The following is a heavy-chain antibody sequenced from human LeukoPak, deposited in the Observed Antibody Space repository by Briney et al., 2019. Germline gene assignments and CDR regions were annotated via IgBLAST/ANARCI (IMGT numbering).Heavy chain of an antibody. CDR1: GVIVSNNY. Sequence: GGSLRLSCAASGVIVSNNYMSWVRQAPGKGLEWISVIYSGGSTYYADSVKGRFTISRDNSKNTLYLQMNSLRAEDTAVYYCARVTYYDFWSGRNPLDYWGQGTLVTVSS. D-gene: IGHD3-3*01. CDR2: IYSGGST. CDR3: ARVTYYDFWSGRNPLDY. V-gene: IGHV3-53*05. J-gene: IGHJ4*02.